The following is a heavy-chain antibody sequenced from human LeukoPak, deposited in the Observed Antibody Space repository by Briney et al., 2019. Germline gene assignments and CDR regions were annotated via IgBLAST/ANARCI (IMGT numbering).Heavy chain of an antibody. D-gene: IGHD3-22*01. V-gene: IGHV3-20*04. Sequence: GGSLRLSCAASGFTFDDYGMSWVRRAPGKGLEWVSGINWNSGSIGYADSVKGRFTISRDNAKNSLYLQMNSLGAEDTALYYCAKDLSRDSSGYFLRSDAFDIWGQGTMVTVSS. CDR1: GFTFDDYG. J-gene: IGHJ3*02. CDR3: AKDLSRDSSGYFLRSDAFDI. CDR2: INWNSGSI.